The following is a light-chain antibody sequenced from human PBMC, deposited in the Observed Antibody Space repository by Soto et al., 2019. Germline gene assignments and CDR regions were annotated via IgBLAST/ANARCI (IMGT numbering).Light chain of an antibody. CDR3: QQRSDWPPIT. Sequence: EIVLAQSPVTLSLSPGERATLSCRASQSVSSSLARYQQNPGQAPRLLIYDASNRATGIPDRFSGSGSGTDFTLTISSLEPEDFAVYYCQQRSDWPPITFGQGTRLEIK. J-gene: IGKJ5*01. V-gene: IGKV3-11*01. CDR2: DAS. CDR1: QSVSSS.